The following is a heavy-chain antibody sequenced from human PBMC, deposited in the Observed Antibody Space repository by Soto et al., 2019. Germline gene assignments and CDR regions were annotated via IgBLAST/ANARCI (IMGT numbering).Heavy chain of an antibody. D-gene: IGHD1-26*01. CDR2: ISGRRTYM. Sequence: GGSLRLSCAASGFAFSTYSLHWVRQAPGKGLEWVSVISGRRTYMYYGDSVKGRFTTSRDNTKNTLFLQMNSLRVEDTAVYYCARASGGSPDYWGQGTLVTVSS. CDR3: ARASGGSPDY. J-gene: IGHJ4*02. CDR1: GFAFSTYS. V-gene: IGHV3-21*01.